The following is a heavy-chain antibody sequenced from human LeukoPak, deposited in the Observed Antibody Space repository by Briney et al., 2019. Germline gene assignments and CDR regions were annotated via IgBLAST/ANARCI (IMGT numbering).Heavy chain of an antibody. CDR1: GFTFSSYG. D-gene: IGHD1-1*01. V-gene: IGHV3-30*18. J-gene: IGHJ3*02. CDR3: AKGEGANWNVRLDAFDI. CDR2: ISYDGSNK. Sequence: GRSLRLSCAASGFTFSSYGMHWVRQAPGKGLEWVAVISYDGSNKYYADSVKGRFTISRDNSKNTLYPQMNSLRAEDTAVYYCAKGEGANWNVRLDAFDIWGQGTMVTVSS.